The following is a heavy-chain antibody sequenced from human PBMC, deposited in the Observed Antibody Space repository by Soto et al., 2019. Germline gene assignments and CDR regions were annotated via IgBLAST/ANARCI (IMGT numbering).Heavy chain of an antibody. CDR2: ISSSISYI. J-gene: IGHJ6*02. D-gene: IGHD3-22*01. CDR3: SRYDSSGYYWPYYYYGMDV. V-gene: IGHV3-21*01. Sequence: PGGSLRLSCAASGFTFSTYSMNWVRQAPGKGLERVSSISSSISYIYYADSVKGRFTISRDNAKNSLYLQMNSLRAEDTAVYYCSRYDSSGYYWPYYYYGMDVWGQGTTVTVSS. CDR1: GFTFSTYS.